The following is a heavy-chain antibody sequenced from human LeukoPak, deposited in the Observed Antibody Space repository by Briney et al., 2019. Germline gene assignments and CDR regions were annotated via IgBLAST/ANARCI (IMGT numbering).Heavy chain of an antibody. CDR1: GGSISSYY. V-gene: IGHV4-59*01. Sequence: SETLSLTCTVSGGSISSYYWSWIRQPPGKGLEWIGYIYYSESTNYNPSLKSRVTISVDTSKNQFSLKLSSVTAADTAVYYCARDSGYNFGLDLWGRGTLVTVSS. CDR3: ARDSGYNFGLDL. J-gene: IGHJ2*01. CDR2: IYYSEST. D-gene: IGHD5-12*01.